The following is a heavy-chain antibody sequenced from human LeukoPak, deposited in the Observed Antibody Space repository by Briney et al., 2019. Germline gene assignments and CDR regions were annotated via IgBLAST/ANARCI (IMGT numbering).Heavy chain of an antibody. Sequence: GRSLRLSCAASGFTFSSYAMHWVRQAPGKGLEWVAVISYDGSNKYYADSVKGRFTTSRDNSKNTLYLQMNSLRAEDTAVYYCARDRGTWIQLWEDSFYFDYWGQGTLVTVSS. J-gene: IGHJ4*02. CDR3: ARDRGTWIQLWEDSFYFDY. D-gene: IGHD5-18*01. V-gene: IGHV3-30*04. CDR2: ISYDGSNK. CDR1: GFTFSSYA.